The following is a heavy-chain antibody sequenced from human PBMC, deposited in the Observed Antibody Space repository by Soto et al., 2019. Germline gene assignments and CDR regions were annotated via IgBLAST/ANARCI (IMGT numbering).Heavy chain of an antibody. J-gene: IGHJ6*02. CDR3: TMSSQGTIGYYSGMDV. V-gene: IGHV3-15*01. CDR1: GFTFSDAW. Sequence: VGSLRLSCAASGFTFSDAWFNWVRLAPGKGLERVGRIKSKTDGGTTDYRARVTGRFTISRDDSNNTLYVQMNSLETDDTGVYYCTMSSQGTIGYYSGMDVWGQGTTVTVSS. D-gene: IGHD1-1*01. CDR2: IKSKTDGGTT.